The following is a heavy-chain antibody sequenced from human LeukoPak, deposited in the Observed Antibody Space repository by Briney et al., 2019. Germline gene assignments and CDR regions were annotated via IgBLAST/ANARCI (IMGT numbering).Heavy chain of an antibody. D-gene: IGHD6-13*01. V-gene: IGHV3-23*01. CDR2: ISGSGIST. Sequence: GGSLRLSCAASGFTFSSYAMNWVRQAPGKGLEWVSHISGSGISTYYADSVKGRFTISRDNSKNTLYLQMNSLRAEDTAVYYCAKTYSWYYFDYWGQGTLVTVSS. J-gene: IGHJ4*02. CDR3: AKTYSWYYFDY. CDR1: GFTFSSYA.